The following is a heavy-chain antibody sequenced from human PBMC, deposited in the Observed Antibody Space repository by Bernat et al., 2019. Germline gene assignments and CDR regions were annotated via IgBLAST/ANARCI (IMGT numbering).Heavy chain of an antibody. D-gene: IGHD2-2*01. CDR3: ARDRATYCSSTSCYVDYAFDI. Sequence: QVQLQESGPGLVKPSQTLSLTCTVSGGSISSGCYYWSWIRQHPGKGLEWIGYIYYSGSTYYDPSLKRRVTISVDTSKNQFSLKLSSVTAADTAVYYCARDRATYCSSTSCYVDYAFDIWGQGTMVTVSS. CDR2: IYYSGST. J-gene: IGHJ3*02. CDR1: GGSISSGCYY. V-gene: IGHV4-31*03.